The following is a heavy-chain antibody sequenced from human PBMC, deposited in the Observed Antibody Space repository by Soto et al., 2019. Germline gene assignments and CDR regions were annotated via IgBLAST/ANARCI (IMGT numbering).Heavy chain of an antibody. CDR1: GGTFSSYA. D-gene: IGHD6-19*01. CDR3: ARGSGVGGGRPIAVAGTIYYYGMDV. V-gene: IGHV1-69*13. J-gene: IGHJ6*02. Sequence: SVKVSCKASGGTFSSYAISWVRQAPGQGLEWMGGIIPIFGTANYAQKFQGRVAITADESTSTAYMELSSLRSEDTAVYYCARGSGVGGGRPIAVAGTIYYYGMDVWGQGTTVTVSS. CDR2: IIPIFGTA.